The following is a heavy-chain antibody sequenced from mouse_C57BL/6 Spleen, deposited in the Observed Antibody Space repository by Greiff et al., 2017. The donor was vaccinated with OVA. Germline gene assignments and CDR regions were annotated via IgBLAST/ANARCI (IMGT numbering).Heavy chain of an antibody. Sequence: QVQLQQPGAELVKPGASVKMSCKASGYTFTSYWITWVKQRPGPGLEWIGDIYPGSGSTNYNEKFKSKAPLTVDTSSSTAYMQLSSLTSEASAVYYGARQDSNYGVYYYAMDYWGQGTSVTVSS. D-gene: IGHD2-5*01. CDR3: ARQDSNYGVYYYAMDY. J-gene: IGHJ4*01. V-gene: IGHV1-55*01. CDR1: GYTFTSYW. CDR2: IYPGSGST.